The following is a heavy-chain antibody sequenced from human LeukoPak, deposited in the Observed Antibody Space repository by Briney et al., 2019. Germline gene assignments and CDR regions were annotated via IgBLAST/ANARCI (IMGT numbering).Heavy chain of an antibody. CDR2: IYPVDSET. J-gene: IGHJ4*02. Sequence: GESLKISCKGSGYTYTKSWIAWVRQMPGKGLELMGIIYPVDSETRYSPSFQGQVTISVDKSISTAYLQWSSLKASDTAMYYCARQGCTTTSCHTIDYWGQGTLVTVSS. V-gene: IGHV5-51*01. CDR1: GYTYTKSW. CDR3: ARQGCTTTSCHTIDY. D-gene: IGHD2-2*02.